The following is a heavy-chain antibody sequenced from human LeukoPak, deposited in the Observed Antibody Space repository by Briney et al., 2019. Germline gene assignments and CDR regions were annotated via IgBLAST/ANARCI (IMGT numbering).Heavy chain of an antibody. J-gene: IGHJ4*02. Sequence: PGGSLRLSCAASGFTFSSYAMSWVRQAPGKGLEWVSAISGSGGSTYYADSVKGRFTISRDNSKNTLYLQMNSLRVEDTAVYYCARDSRIVGATGGSDYWGQGTLVTVSS. CDR2: ISGSGGST. V-gene: IGHV3-23*01. CDR3: ARDSRIVGATGGSDY. D-gene: IGHD1-26*01. CDR1: GFTFSSYA.